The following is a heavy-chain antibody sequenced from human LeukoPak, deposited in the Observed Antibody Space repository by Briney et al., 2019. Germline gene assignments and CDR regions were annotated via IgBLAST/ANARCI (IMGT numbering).Heavy chain of an antibody. J-gene: IGHJ6*02. V-gene: IGHV1-18*01. Sequence: GASVKVSCKASGYTYTSYGISWVRQAPGQGLEWMGWISAYNGNTNYAQKLQGRVTMTTDTSTSTAHMELRSLRSDVTAVYYCARERVAVVVVPAAIRFGYYYYGMDVWGQGTTVTVSS. CDR3: ARERVAVVVVPAAIRFGYYYYGMDV. D-gene: IGHD2-2*01. CDR2: ISAYNGNT. CDR1: GYTYTSYG.